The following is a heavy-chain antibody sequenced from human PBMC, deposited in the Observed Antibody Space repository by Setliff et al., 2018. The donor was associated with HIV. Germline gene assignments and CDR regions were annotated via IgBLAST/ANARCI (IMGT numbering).Heavy chain of an antibody. V-gene: IGHV3-48*03. CDR2: ISSSGTTI. CDR1: GFTFSNYE. J-gene: IGHJ4*02. D-gene: IGHD3-22*01. Sequence: PGGSLRLSCAASGFTFSNYEMNWVRQAPGKGLEWVSYISSSGTTIYYADSGKGRFTISRDNAKNSLYLQMNSLRAEAKAVYYCARPNYYDSSGSFDYWGQGTLVTVSS. CDR3: ARPNYYDSSGSFDY.